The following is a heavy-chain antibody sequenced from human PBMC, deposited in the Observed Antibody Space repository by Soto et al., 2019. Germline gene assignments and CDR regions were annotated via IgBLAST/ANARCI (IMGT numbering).Heavy chain of an antibody. V-gene: IGHV1-69*01. CDR3: AGGENGSGSYVYYYYGMDV. CDR2: IIPIFGTA. D-gene: IGHD3-10*01. CDR1: GGTFSSYA. J-gene: IGHJ6*02. Sequence: QVQLVQSGAEVKKPGSSVKVSCKASGGTFSSYAISWVRQAPGQGLEWMGGIIPIFGTANYAQKFQGRVTITADESPSTAYMELSSLRSEDTAVYCWAGGENGSGSYVYYYYGMDVWGQGTTVTVSS.